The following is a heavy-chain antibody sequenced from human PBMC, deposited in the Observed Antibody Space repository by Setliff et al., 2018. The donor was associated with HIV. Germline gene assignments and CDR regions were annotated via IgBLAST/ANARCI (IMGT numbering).Heavy chain of an antibody. Sequence: SETLSLTCTVSGGSITPHYWSWIRQPPGKGLEWIGLIYYSGSTNYNPSLKSRVTISVDTSKNQFSLKLSSVTAADTAVYYCAGLTGTDFDYWGQGTLVTVSS. V-gene: IGHV4-59*11. D-gene: IGHD1-20*01. CDR1: GGSITPHY. CDR3: AGLTGTDFDY. CDR2: IYYSGST. J-gene: IGHJ4*02.